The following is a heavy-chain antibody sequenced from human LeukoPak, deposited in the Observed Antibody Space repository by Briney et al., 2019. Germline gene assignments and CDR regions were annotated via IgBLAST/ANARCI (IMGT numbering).Heavy chain of an antibody. CDR3: ARATRGGDQPSFDY. J-gene: IGHJ4*02. D-gene: IGHD2-21*02. Sequence: SVKVSCKASGGTFSSYAVSWVRQAPGQGLEWMGRIIPIFGTANYAQKFQGRVTITTDESTSTAYMELSSLRSEDTAVYYCARATRGGDQPSFDYWGQGTLVTVSS. V-gene: IGHV1-69*05. CDR2: IIPIFGTA. CDR1: GGTFSSYA.